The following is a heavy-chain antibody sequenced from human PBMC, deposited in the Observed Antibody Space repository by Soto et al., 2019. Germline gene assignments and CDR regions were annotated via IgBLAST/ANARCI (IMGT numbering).Heavy chain of an antibody. CDR1: GYSFTSYW. J-gene: IGHJ6*02. CDR2: IYPGDSDT. D-gene: IGHD3-16*01. CDR3: AGYNVKGMVPLWGMGFGYGMDV. V-gene: IGHV5-51*01. Sequence: GKSLKISCKGSGYSFTSYWIGWVRQMPGKGLEWMGIIYPGDSDTRYSPSFQGQVTISADKSISTAYLQWSSLKASDTAMYYCAGYNVKGMVPLWGMGFGYGMDVWGQGTTVTVSS.